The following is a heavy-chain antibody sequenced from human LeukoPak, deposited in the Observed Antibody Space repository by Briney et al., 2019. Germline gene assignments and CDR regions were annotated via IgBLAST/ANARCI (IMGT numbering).Heavy chain of an antibody. V-gene: IGHV3-23*01. D-gene: IGHD2-15*01. Sequence: PGGSLRLSCAASGFTFSSYAMSWVRQAPGKGLEWVSNISGSGRGGSTYYANSVKGRFTISRDNSKNTLYLQMNSLRAEDTAVYYCAKSGLNRSDYWGQGTLVTVSS. CDR1: GFTFSSYA. CDR3: AKSGLNRSDY. J-gene: IGHJ4*02. CDR2: ISGSGRGGST.